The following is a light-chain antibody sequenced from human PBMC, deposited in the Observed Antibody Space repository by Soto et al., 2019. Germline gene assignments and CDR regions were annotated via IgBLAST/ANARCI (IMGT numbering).Light chain of an antibody. Sequence: EIVMTQSPDSLAVSLGERATINCKSSQSVLYSSNNENYLAWYQQKPGQSPKLLIHWASTRKSGVPDRFSGSGFGTDFTLTISSLQAEDVAVYFCQQYYSTPYNFGQGTKLEIK. CDR1: QSVLYSSNNENY. J-gene: IGKJ2*01. CDR3: QQYYSTPYN. CDR2: WAS. V-gene: IGKV4-1*01.